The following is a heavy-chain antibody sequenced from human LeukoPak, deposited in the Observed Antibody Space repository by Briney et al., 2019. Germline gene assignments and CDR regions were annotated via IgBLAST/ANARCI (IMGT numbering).Heavy chain of an antibody. CDR3: ARQDYGDYAFDY. D-gene: IGHD4-17*01. V-gene: IGHV4-39*01. Sequence: SETLSLTYTVSGGSISSSSYYWGWIRQPPGKGLEWIGNIYYSGSTYYNPSLKSRVTISVDTSKNQFSLKLSSVTAADTAVYYCARQDYGDYAFDYWGQGTLVTVSS. CDR2: IYYSGST. J-gene: IGHJ4*02. CDR1: GGSISSSSYY.